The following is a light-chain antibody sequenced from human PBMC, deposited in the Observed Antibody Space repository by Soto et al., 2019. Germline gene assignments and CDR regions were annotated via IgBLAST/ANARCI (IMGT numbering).Light chain of an antibody. J-gene: IGKJ1*01. Sequence: DIQMTQSPSSLSASVGDRVTITCRASQSISGYLNWYQQKPGKAPKLLIYAASSLQSGVPSRFSGSGSGTDFTLTISSLQPEDFATYYCQQSDSLPRTFGQGTKVEIK. CDR3: QQSDSLPRT. CDR2: AAS. V-gene: IGKV1-39*01. CDR1: QSISGY.